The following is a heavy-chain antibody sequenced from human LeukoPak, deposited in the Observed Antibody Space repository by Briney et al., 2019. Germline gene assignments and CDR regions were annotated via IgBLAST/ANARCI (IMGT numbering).Heavy chain of an antibody. D-gene: IGHD6-13*01. CDR2: IKQDGSEK. Sequence: PGGSLRLSCAASGFTFSSYWMSWVRQAPGKGLEWVANIKQDGSEKYYVDSVKGRFTISRDNAKNSLYLQMNSRRAEDTAVYYCARDGYSSSGGYFQHWGQGTLVTVSS. CDR1: GFTFSSYW. J-gene: IGHJ1*01. CDR3: ARDGYSSSGGYFQH. V-gene: IGHV3-7*01.